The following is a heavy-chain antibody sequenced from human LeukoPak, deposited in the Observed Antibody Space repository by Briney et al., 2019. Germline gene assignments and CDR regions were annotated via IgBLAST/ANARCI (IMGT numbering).Heavy chain of an antibody. D-gene: IGHD3-10*02. J-gene: IGHJ6*04. V-gene: IGHV3-48*03. Sequence: GGSLRLSCAASGFTFSSYEMNWVRQAPGKGLEWVSYISSSGSTIYYADSVKGRFTISRDNVKNSLYLQMNSLRAEDTAVYYCAELGITMIGGVWGKGTTVTISS. CDR3: AELGITMIGGV. CDR1: GFTFSSYE. CDR2: ISSSGSTI.